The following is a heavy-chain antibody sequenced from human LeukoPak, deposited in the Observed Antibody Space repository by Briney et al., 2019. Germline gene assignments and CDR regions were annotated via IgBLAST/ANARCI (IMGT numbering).Heavy chain of an antibody. CDR3: AALHTGTFVDY. CDR1: GFSFSGYG. V-gene: IGHV3-30*02. J-gene: IGHJ4*02. Sequence: GGSLGLSCAASGFSFSGYGMHWVRQVPGKGLEWVAFIRSDGITKFYIDSVKGRFAISRDNSKNTLSLQMNSLRTEDTAVYYCAALHTGTFVDYWGQGTLVTVAS. D-gene: IGHD4-17*01. CDR2: IRSDGITK.